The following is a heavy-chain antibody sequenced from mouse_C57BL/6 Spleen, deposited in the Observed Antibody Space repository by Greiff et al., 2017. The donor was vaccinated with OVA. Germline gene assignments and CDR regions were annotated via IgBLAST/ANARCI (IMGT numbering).Heavy chain of an antibody. CDR3: ARDRNFDV. CDR1: GFTFSDYY. J-gene: IGHJ1*03. V-gene: IGHV5-16*01. CDR2: INYDGSST. Sequence: EVKVVESEGGLVQPGSSMKLSCTASGFTFSDYYMAWVRQVPEKGLEWVANINYDGSSTYYLDSLKSRFIISRDNAKNILYLQMSSLKSEDTATYYCARDRNFDVWGTGTTVTVSS.